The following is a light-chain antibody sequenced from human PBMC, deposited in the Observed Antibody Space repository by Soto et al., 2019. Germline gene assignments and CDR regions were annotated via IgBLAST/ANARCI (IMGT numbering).Light chain of an antibody. Sequence: EIVLTQSPATLSLSPGERATLSCRASQSVSSYLAWYQQKPGQAPRLLIYHASNRATGIPARFSGSGSGTDFILAISSLVPEDFAVYYCQQRGNLPYTFGQGTNLEIK. CDR1: QSVSSY. V-gene: IGKV3-11*01. CDR3: QQRGNLPYT. J-gene: IGKJ2*01. CDR2: HAS.